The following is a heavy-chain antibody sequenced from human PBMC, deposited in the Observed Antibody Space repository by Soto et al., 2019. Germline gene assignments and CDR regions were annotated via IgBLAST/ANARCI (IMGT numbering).Heavy chain of an antibody. V-gene: IGHV3-33*01. CDR1: GFTFSSYG. J-gene: IGHJ4*02. Sequence: QVQLVESGGGVVQPGRSLRLSCAASGFTFSSYGMHWVRQAPGKGLEWVAVIWFDGSNKFYADSVKGRFTISRDNSKNTVSLQMNSLRDEHSAAYYCATTAPYWGQGTLVTVSS. CDR2: IWFDGSNK. CDR3: ATTAPY.